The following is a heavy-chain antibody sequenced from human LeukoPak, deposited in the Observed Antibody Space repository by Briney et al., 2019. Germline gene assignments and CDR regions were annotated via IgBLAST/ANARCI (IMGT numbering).Heavy chain of an antibody. V-gene: IGHV3-74*01. CDR3: ARGPRYSFGSAFDY. Sequence: GGSLRLSCAASGVTFSWYWMHWVRRVPGKGLVWVSRINSDGSGTIYADSVKGRFTTSRDNAKNTLYLQMNSLRAEDTAVYYCARGPRYSFGSAFDYWGQGTLVTVSS. CDR2: INSDGSGT. CDR1: GVTFSWYW. J-gene: IGHJ4*02. D-gene: IGHD5-18*01.